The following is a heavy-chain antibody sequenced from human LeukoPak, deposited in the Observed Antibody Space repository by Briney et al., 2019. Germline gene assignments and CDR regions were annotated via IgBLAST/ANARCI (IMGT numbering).Heavy chain of an antibody. D-gene: IGHD2-2*01. CDR1: GFTFSSYG. CDR2: IWYDGSNK. J-gene: IGHJ4*02. V-gene: IGHV3-33*01. CDR3: AREDLGYCSSTSCYYDY. Sequence: GRSLRLSCAASGFTFSSYGVHWVRQAPGKGLEWVAVIWYDGSNKYYADSVKGRFTISRDNSKNTLYLQMNSLRAEDTAVYYCAREDLGYCSSTSCYYDYWGQGTLVTVSS.